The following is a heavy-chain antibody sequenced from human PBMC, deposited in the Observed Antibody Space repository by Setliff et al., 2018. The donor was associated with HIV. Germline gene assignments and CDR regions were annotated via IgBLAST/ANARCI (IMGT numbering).Heavy chain of an antibody. CDR3: ARRGTSPVQGVMSGWTDS. J-gene: IGHJ5*01. D-gene: IGHD3-16*01. V-gene: IGHV6-1*01. CDR2: TYYKSKWYH. CDR1: AGDRVSNNKAA. Sequence: PSPTLSLTCAIAAGDRVSNNKAAWNWIRQSPSRGLEWLGRTYYKSKWYHDYEVSVESRISITPDTSKNQFYLHLNSVTPDDTAVYYCARRGTSPVQGVMSGWTDSWVLGTLVTVSS.